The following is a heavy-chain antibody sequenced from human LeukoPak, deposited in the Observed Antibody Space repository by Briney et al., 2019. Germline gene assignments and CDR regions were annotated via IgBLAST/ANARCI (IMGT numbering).Heavy chain of an antibody. J-gene: IGHJ4*02. D-gene: IGHD2-2*01. CDR2: ISAHSGNT. V-gene: IGHV1-18*01. CDR1: GYTLTSYD. Sequence: ASVRVSCKASGYTLTSYDISWVRQAPGQGLEWIGWISAHSGNTNYAQRLQGRVTMTTDTSTSTAYMELRSLTSDDTAVYYCAREASYCTSTSCYESEDYWGQGTLVTVSS. CDR3: AREASYCTSTSCYESEDY.